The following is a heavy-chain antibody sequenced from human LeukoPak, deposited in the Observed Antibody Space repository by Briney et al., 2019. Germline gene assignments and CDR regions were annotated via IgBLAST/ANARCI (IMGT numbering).Heavy chain of an antibody. CDR2: IYYSGST. D-gene: IGHD3-22*01. J-gene: IGHJ3*02. V-gene: IGHV4-59*01. Sequence: SETLSLTCTVSGGSISTYYWSWIRQPPGKGLEWIGYIYYSGSTNYNPSLKSRVTISVDTSKNQFSLRLTSVTAADTAVYYCARVSRSGYDSRGAFDIWGRGTMVTVSS. CDR3: ARVSRSGYDSRGAFDI. CDR1: GGSISTYY.